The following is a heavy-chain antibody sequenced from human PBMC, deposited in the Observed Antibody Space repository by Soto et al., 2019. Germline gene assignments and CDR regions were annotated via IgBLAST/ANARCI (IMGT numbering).Heavy chain of an antibody. V-gene: IGHV1-18*01. CDR3: AREAVAPYYYYGMDV. D-gene: IGHD5-12*01. CDR1: GYTFTRSG. Sequence: QVQLVQSGAEVKKPGASVKVSCKAYGYTFTRSGISWVRQAPGQGLEWMGWISTYNGDTNYAQTFQGRVTMTTDTSTSTDHMEVRSLRSDDTAVYYCAREAVAPYYYYGMDVWGQGTPVTVSS. J-gene: IGHJ6*02. CDR2: ISTYNGDT.